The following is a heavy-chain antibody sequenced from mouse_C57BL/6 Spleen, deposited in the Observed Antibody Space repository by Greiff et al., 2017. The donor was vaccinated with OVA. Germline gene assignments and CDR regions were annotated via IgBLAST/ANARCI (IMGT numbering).Heavy chain of an antibody. CDR2: IYPRSGNT. Sequence: VKLVESGAELARPGASVKLSCKASGYTFTSYGISWVKQRTGQGLEWIGEIYPRSGNTYYNEKFKGKATLTADKSSSTAYMELRSLTSEDSAVYFCARVTGTMDYWGQGTSVTVSS. D-gene: IGHD4-1*01. CDR3: ARVTGTMDY. CDR1: GYTFTSYG. V-gene: IGHV1-81*01. J-gene: IGHJ4*01.